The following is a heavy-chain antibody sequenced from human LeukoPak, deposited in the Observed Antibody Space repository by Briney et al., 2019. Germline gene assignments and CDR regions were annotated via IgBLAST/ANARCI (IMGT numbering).Heavy chain of an antibody. CDR3: ARGELGVMITFGGVIVWFDP. J-gene: IGHJ5*02. CDR2: INPNSGGT. V-gene: IGHV1-2*02. Sequence: GASVKVSCKASGYTFTCYYMHWVRHAPGQGLEWMGWINPNSGGTNYAQKFQGRVTMTRDTSISTAYMELSRLRSDDTAVYYCARGELGVMITFGGVIVWFDPWGQGTLVTVSS. D-gene: IGHD3-16*02. CDR1: GYTFTCYY.